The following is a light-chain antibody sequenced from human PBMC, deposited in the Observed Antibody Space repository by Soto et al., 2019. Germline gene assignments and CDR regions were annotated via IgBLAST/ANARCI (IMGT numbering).Light chain of an antibody. CDR3: KQYKNGWT. V-gene: IGKV3-15*01. Sequence: VMTQSPATLSFSPGESATLSCRASQSVSSNLAWYQQQPGQAPRLLIYGASTRATGIQAKFSGGGSGTEFTLTISSLQSEDFAIYYCKQYKNGWTCGQGTKVDIK. J-gene: IGKJ1*01. CDR1: QSVSSN. CDR2: GAS.